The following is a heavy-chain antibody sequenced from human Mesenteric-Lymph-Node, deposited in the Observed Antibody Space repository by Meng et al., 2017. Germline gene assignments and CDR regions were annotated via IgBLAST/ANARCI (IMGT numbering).Heavy chain of an antibody. CDR3: ARGYYDSSGYGYWYFDL. V-gene: IGHV4-30-4*01. CDR1: GDSFNSPDYY. D-gene: IGHD3-22*01. CDR2: IYYSGST. J-gene: IGHJ2*01. Sequence: GQLRGSGPGLVKPSQTLSLTCTVSGDSFNSPDYYWSWIRQPPEKGLEWIGYIYYSGSTYYNPSLKSRVTISVDTSKNQFSLKLSSVTAADTAVYYCARGYYDSSGYGYWYFDLWGRGTLVTVSS.